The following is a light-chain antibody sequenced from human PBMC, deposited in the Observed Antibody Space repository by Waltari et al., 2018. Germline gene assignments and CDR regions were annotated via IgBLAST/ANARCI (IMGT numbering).Light chain of an antibody. V-gene: IGKV1-16*01. CDR1: QDITNY. Sequence: DIQMTQSPSSLPPSVGDPVTIICRASQDITNYLAWFQQRPGKAPKSLIYAASTLPGGVPSRFRGFGFGTDFTLIISNLQPEDFATYYCQQYNPYPVTFGQGTRL. CDR3: QQYNPYPVT. CDR2: AAS. J-gene: IGKJ5*01.